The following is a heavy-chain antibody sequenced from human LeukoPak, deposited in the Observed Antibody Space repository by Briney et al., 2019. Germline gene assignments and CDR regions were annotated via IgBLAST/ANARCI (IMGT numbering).Heavy chain of an antibody. CDR1: GFTVSSNY. D-gene: IGHD3-22*01. CDR2: IYSGGST. J-gene: IGHJ3*02. Sequence: GGSLRLSCAASGFTVSSNYMSWVRQAPGKGLEWVSVIYSGGSTYYADSVKGRFAISRDNSKNTLYLQMNSLRAEDTAVYYCASTVIVVDHDAFDIWGQGTMVTVSS. V-gene: IGHV3-53*01. CDR3: ASTVIVVDHDAFDI.